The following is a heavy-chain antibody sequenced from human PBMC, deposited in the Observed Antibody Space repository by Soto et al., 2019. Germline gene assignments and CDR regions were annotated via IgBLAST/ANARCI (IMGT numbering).Heavy chain of an antibody. CDR1: GFTFSSYA. CDR2: ISGSGGST. J-gene: IGHJ6*02. V-gene: IGHV3-23*01. Sequence: EVQLLESGGGLVQPGGSLRLSCAASGFTFSSYAMSWVRQAPGKGLEWVSAISGSGGSTYYADSVKGRFTISRDNSKNTRELQMNSLRAEDTAVYYCAKGAAVPGYYYYGMDVWGQGTTVTVSS. D-gene: IGHD6-13*01. CDR3: AKGAAVPGYYYYGMDV.